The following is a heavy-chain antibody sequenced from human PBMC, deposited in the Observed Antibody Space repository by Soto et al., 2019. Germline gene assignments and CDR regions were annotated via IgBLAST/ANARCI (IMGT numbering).Heavy chain of an antibody. V-gene: IGHV3-33*01. Sequence: QVQLVESGGGVVQPGRSLRLSCTASGLTFSSYGMHWVRQAPGKGLEWLAVIWYDGSNKEYADSVKGRFIISRDNSKNTLYLQMSRLRVEDTAVYYCARDPGGYDFWSAYSASAGLMDVWGQGTTVTVSS. CDR3: ARDPGGYDFWSAYSASAGLMDV. CDR1: GLTFSSYG. CDR2: IWYDGSNK. J-gene: IGHJ6*02. D-gene: IGHD3-3*01.